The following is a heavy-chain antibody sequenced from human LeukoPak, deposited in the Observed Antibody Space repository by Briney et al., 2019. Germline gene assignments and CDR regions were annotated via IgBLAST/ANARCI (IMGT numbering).Heavy chain of an antibody. CDR1: GYSLSELS. CDR3: ASHRSSFDY. D-gene: IGHD1-14*01. V-gene: IGHV1-24*01. CDR2: FDPGDDET. Sequence: ASVKVSCKVSGYSLSELSTHWVRQAPGQGLEWMGGFDPGDDETIYAQKFQGRVTMTEDTSTDTAYLELSSLRSEDTAVYYCASHRSSFDYWGQGTLVTVSS. J-gene: IGHJ4*02.